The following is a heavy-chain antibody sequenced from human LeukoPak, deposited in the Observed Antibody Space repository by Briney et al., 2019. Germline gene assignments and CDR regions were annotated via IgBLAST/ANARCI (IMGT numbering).Heavy chain of an antibody. D-gene: IGHD1-26*01. CDR3: AREYSGSYSEYFQH. J-gene: IGHJ1*01. V-gene: IGHV3-23*01. Sequence: GGSLRLSCAASGFTFSSYALSWVRQAPGKGLEWVSAISVGGGATHYADSVKGRFTISRDNSKNTLYLQMNSLRAEDTAVYYCAREYSGSYSEYFQHWGQGTLVTVSS. CDR1: GFTFSSYA. CDR2: ISVGGGAT.